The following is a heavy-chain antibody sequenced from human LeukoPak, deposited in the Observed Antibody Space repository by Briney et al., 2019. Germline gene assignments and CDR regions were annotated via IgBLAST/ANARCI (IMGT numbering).Heavy chain of an antibody. Sequence: GGSLRLSCAASGFTFSSYAMHWVRQAPGKGLEWVAVISYDGSNKYYADSVKGRFTISRDNSKNTLYLQMNSLRAEDTAVYYCARVRGLYCSGGSCYFDYWGQGTLVTVSS. J-gene: IGHJ4*02. D-gene: IGHD2-15*01. CDR1: GFTFSSYA. CDR3: ARVRGLYCSGGSCYFDY. CDR2: ISYDGSNK. V-gene: IGHV3-30-3*01.